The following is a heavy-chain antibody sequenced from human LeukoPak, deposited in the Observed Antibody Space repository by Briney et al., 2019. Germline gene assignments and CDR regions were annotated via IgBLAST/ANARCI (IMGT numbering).Heavy chain of an antibody. J-gene: IGHJ3*02. V-gene: IGHV3-48*03. D-gene: IGHD3-22*01. Sequence: GGSLRLSCAASGFTFSSYEMNWVRQAPGKGLEWVSYISSSGSTIYYADSVKGRFTISRDNAKNSLYLQMNSLRAEDTAVYYCARDGQYYYDSSGYYLGINDALDIWGQGTMVTVSS. CDR3: ARDGQYYYDSSGYYLGINDALDI. CDR2: ISSSGSTI. CDR1: GFTFSSYE.